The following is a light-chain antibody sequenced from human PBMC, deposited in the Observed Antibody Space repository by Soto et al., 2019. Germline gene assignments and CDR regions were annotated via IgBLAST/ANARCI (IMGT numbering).Light chain of an antibody. CDR2: EVS. V-gene: IGLV2-14*03. Sequence: QSALTQPASVSGSPGQSITISCTGTSSDVGAYNYVSWYQQHPDKAPKLMIYEVSHRPSGVSDRFSGAKSDNTASLTISGLHTEDEADYYCSSYTSSSTYLCGTGTKLTVL. J-gene: IGLJ1*01. CDR1: SSDVGAYNY. CDR3: SSYTSSSTYL.